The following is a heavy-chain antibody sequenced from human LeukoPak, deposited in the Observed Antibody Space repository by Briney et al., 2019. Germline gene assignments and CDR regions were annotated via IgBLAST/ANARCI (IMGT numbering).Heavy chain of an antibody. CDR1: GFTFSSYS. J-gene: IGHJ6*02. CDR2: ISSSSSYI. V-gene: IGHV3-21*04. Sequence: GGSLRLSCAASGFTFSSYSMNWVRQAPGKGLEWVSSISSSSSYIYYADSVKGRFTISRDNSKNTLYLQMNRLRAEDTAVYYCAKDWRRGGGYDYNYGMDVWGQGTTVTVSS. D-gene: IGHD5-12*01. CDR3: AKDWRRGGGYDYNYGMDV.